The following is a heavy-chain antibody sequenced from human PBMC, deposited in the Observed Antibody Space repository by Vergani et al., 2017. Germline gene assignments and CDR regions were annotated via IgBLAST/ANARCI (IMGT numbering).Heavy chain of an antibody. D-gene: IGHD3-3*01. V-gene: IGHV5-51*03. Sequence: EVMLVQSGAEVKKPGESLKISCKYSESSFISNEIAWVRQMSGKGLQWMGNINPIDSKIAYSPSFQGQAIMSLDKSITTAYLQWRSLKASDTATYYCAKTHDFSGLYSSYNWFDPWGQGTQVTVSS. J-gene: IGHJ5*02. CDR1: ESSFISNE. CDR2: INPIDSKI. CDR3: AKTHDFSGLYSSYNWFDP.